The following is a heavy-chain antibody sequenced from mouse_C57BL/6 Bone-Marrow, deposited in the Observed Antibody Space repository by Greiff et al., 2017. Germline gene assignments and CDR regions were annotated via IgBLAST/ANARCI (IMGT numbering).Heavy chain of an antibody. Sequence: QVQLQQSGAELVRPGTSVKMSCKASGYTFTNYWIGWAKQRPGHGLEWIGDIYPGGGYTNYNEKFKGKATLTADKSSSTAYMQFSSLTSEDSAIYYCARSPPYYYSSSYGWYFDVWGTGTTVTVSS. CDR1: GYTFTNYW. CDR3: ARSPPYYYSSSYGWYFDV. CDR2: IYPGGGYT. D-gene: IGHD1-1*01. V-gene: IGHV1-63*01. J-gene: IGHJ1*03.